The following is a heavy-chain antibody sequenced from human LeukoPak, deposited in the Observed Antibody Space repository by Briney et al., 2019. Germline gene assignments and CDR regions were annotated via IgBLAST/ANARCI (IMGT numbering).Heavy chain of an antibody. CDR1: GGSFSGYY. Sequence: PSETLSLTCAVYGGSFSGYYWSWIRQPPGKGLEWIGEINHSGSTNYNPSLKSRVTISVDTSKNQFSLKLSSVTAADTAVYYCARADLGVTTVTRAPFFDYWGQGTLVTVSS. CDR3: ARADLGVTTVTRAPFFDY. D-gene: IGHD4-17*01. CDR2: INHSGST. V-gene: IGHV4-34*01. J-gene: IGHJ4*02.